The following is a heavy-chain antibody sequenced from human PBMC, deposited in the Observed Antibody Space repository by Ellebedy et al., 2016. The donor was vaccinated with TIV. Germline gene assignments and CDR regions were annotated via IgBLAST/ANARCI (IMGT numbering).Heavy chain of an antibody. CDR3: VKERDGGWDY. Sequence: GESLKISCTASGFNIGDFAMTWLRQAPGKGLEWVSTISDSGDSTYYADSVKGRFTISRDNSKNMLYLQMNSLRAEDTALYYCVKERDGGWDYWGQGTLVTVSS. CDR2: ISDSGDST. V-gene: IGHV3-23*01. CDR1: GFNIGDFA. J-gene: IGHJ4*02. D-gene: IGHD6-19*01.